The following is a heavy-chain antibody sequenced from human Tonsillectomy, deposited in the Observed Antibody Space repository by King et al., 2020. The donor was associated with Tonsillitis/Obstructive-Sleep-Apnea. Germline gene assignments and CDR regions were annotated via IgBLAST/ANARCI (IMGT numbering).Heavy chain of an antibody. CDR3: ANVTANSIYCRSANFDY. CDR2: ISGSGGST. J-gene: IGHJ4*02. CDR1: GFTFSSYA. Sequence: VQLVESGGGLVQPGGSLRLSCAASGFTFSSYAMSWVRQAPGKGLEWVSTISGSGGSTYYADSVKGRFSISRDNSKNTLYLQMNSLSAEDTAVYYCANVTANSIYCRSANFDYWGQGTLVTVSS. V-gene: IGHV3-23*04. D-gene: IGHD2-2*01.